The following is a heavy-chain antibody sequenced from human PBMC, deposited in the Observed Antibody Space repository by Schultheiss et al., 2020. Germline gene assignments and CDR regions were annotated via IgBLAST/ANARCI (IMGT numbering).Heavy chain of an antibody. D-gene: IGHD5-18*01. V-gene: IGHV4-59*08. Sequence: SQTLSLTCTVSGGSISSYYWSWIRQPAGKGLEWIGYIYYTGSTNYNPSLKSRVTISVDTSKNQFSLKLSSVTAADTAVYYCARRVGRTAMTKRYYFDYWGQGTLVTVSS. CDR2: IYYTGST. CDR1: GGSISSYY. J-gene: IGHJ4*02. CDR3: ARRVGRTAMTKRYYFDY.